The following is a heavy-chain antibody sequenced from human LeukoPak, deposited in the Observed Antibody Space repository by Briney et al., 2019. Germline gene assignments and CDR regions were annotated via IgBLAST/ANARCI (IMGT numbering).Heavy chain of an antibody. D-gene: IGHD2-21*02. V-gene: IGHV1-69*04. CDR3: AREGGAYCGGDCSRLFDY. J-gene: IGHJ4*02. Sequence: SVKVSCKASGGTFSSYAISWVRQAPGQGLEWMGRIIPILGIANYAQKFQGRVTITADKSTSTAYMELSSLRSEDTAVYYCAREGGAYCGGDCSRLFDYWGQGTLVTVS. CDR1: GGTFSSYA. CDR2: IIPILGIA.